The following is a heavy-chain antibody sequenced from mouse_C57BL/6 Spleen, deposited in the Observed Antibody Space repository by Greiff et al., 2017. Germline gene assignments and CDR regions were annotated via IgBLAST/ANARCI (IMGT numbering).Heavy chain of an antibody. J-gene: IGHJ1*03. CDR1: GFTFSSYG. CDR2: ISRGGSYT. CDR3: ARQRGDYCGSSDDWYFDV. V-gene: IGHV5-6*01. Sequence: EVQVVESGGDLVKPGGSLKLSCAASGFTFSSYGMSWVRQTPDKRLEWVATISRGGSYTYYPDSVKGRFTISRDNAKNTLYLQMSSLTSEDTAMYYCARQRGDYCGSSDDWYFDVWGTGTTVTVSS. D-gene: IGHD1-1*01.